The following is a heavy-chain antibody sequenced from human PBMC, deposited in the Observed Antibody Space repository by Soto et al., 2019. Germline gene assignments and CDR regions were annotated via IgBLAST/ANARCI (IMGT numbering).Heavy chain of an antibody. CDR1: GFIFSNYA. CDR3: SRTDKYTSHSSGWANRFDY. Sequence: EVQLLESGGDLVQPGGSLRLSCAASGFIFSNYAMTWVRQAPGKGPEWVSTFTSGGSTYYRDTVKGRFTISRDNSKNTLSLQMNSLRAEDTAVYYSSRTDKYTSHSSGWANRFDYWGQGTLVTVSS. CDR2: FTSGGST. D-gene: IGHD6-19*01. V-gene: IGHV3-23*01. J-gene: IGHJ4*02.